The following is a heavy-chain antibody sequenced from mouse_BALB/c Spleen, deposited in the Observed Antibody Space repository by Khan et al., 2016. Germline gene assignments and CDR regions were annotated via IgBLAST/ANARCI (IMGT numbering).Heavy chain of an antibody. D-gene: IGHD2-1*01. CDR1: GYTFTNYG. CDR2: INTYTGEP. CDR3: ASGGNYEDYFDY. V-gene: IGHV9-3-1*01. Sequence: QIQLVQSGPELKKPGETVKISCKASGYTFTNYGMNWVKQAPGKGLKWMGWINTYTGEPTYADDFKGRFAFSLETSASTAYLQINNLKNADTATYFCASGGNYEDYFDYWGQGTTLTVSS. J-gene: IGHJ2*01.